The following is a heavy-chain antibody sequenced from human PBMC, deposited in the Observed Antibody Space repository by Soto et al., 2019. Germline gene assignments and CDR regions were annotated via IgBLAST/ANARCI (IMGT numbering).Heavy chain of an antibody. V-gene: IGHV4-59*01. D-gene: IGHD3-10*01. CDR3: ARDRSGSGRNYYYYYGMDV. Sequence: SETLSLTCTVSGGSISSYYWSWIRQPPGKGLEWIGYIYYSGSTNYNPSLKSRVTISVDTSKNQFSLKLSSVTAADAAVYYCARDRSGSGRNYYYYYGMDVWGQGTTVTVSS. CDR1: GGSISSYY. CDR2: IYYSGST. J-gene: IGHJ6*02.